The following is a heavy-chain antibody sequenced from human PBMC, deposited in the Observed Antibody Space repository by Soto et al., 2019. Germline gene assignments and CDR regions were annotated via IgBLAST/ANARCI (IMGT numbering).Heavy chain of an antibody. Sequence: SETLSLTCTVSGGSISSGDYYWSWIRQPPGKGLEWIGYIYYSGSTYYNPSLKSRVTISVDTSKNQFSLKLSSVTAADTAVYYCARDQGAYYYYYYGMDVWGQGTTVTVSS. J-gene: IGHJ6*02. V-gene: IGHV4-30-4*01. CDR2: IYYSGST. CDR1: GGSISSGDYY. CDR3: ARDQGAYYYYYYGMDV.